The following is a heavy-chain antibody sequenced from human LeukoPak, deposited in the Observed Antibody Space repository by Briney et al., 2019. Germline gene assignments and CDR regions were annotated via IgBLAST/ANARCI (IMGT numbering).Heavy chain of an antibody. CDR1: GGSISSYY. D-gene: IGHD2-15*01. J-gene: IGHJ3*02. CDR3: ARGSDIVVVVAAHFDAFDI. Sequence: SETLSLTCTVSGGSISSYYWSWVRQPAGKGLEWIGRIYTSGSTNYNASLTSGGTMSVDKTKNQFSLKQSCVTAEDGAVDYCARGSDIVVVVAAHFDAFDIWGQGTMVTVSS. CDR2: IYTSGST. V-gene: IGHV4-4*07.